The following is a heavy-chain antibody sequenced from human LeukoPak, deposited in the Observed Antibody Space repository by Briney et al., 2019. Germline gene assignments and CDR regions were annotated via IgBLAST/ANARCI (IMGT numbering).Heavy chain of an antibody. V-gene: IGHV1-46*01. CDR1: GYSFTSYY. Sequence: GASVKVSCKASGYSFTSYYMHWVRQAPGQGLEWVGIINPSGGSASYAQKFQGRVTMTRDMSTSTVYMELSSLRSEDTAVYYCARVLYGGPVDYWGQGTLVTVSS. J-gene: IGHJ4*02. D-gene: IGHD4/OR15-4a*01. CDR2: INPSGGSA. CDR3: ARVLYGGPVDY.